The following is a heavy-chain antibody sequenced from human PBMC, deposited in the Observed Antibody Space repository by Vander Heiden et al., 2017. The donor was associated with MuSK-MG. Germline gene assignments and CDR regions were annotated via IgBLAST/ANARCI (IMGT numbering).Heavy chain of an antibody. CDR1: GFTFSNLR. D-gene: IGHD3-10*01. J-gene: IGHJ3*02. Sequence: EMQLVESGGGLVKPGGSLRLSRSAPGFTFSNLRMNLLRQAPGKGLEWVSSISSTSSYIYYADSMKGRFTITRDNAKNSLYLQMNSLRAEDTALYYCTTGGSDALDIWGQGTMVTVSS. CDR2: ISSTSSYI. CDR3: TTGGSDALDI. V-gene: IGHV3-21*01.